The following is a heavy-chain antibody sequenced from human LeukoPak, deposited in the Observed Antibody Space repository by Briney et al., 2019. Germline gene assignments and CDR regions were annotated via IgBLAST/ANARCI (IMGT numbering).Heavy chain of an antibody. D-gene: IGHD6-19*01. V-gene: IGHV3-53*01. Sequence: GGSLRLSCAASGFTVSSNYMSWVRQAPGKGLEWVSVIYSGGSTYYADSVKGRFTISRDNSKNTLYLQMNSLRVEDTAVYYCARDSSGFPDAFYIWGQGTMVTVSS. CDR2: IYSGGST. CDR1: GFTVSSNY. J-gene: IGHJ3*02. CDR3: ARDSSGFPDAFYI.